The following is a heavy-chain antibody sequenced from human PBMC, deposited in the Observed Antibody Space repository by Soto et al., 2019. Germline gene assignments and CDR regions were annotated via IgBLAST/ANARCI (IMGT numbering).Heavy chain of an antibody. CDR1: GFTFSSYA. D-gene: IGHD2-15*01. V-gene: IGHV3-23*01. CDR3: AKEIVVVVAATNLYFDY. J-gene: IGHJ4*02. CDR2: ISGSGGST. Sequence: GGSLRLSCAASGFTFSSYAMSWVRQAPGKGLEWVSAISGSGGSTYYADSVKGRFTISRDNSKNTLYLQMNSLRAEDTAVYYCAKEIVVVVAATNLYFDYWGQGTLVTVSS.